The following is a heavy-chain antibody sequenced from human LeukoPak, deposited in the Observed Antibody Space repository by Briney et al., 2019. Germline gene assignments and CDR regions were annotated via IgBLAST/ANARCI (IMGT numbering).Heavy chain of an antibody. CDR3: AKDRDTYYYDSAGPGPDAFDI. CDR2: ISGSGYST. Sequence: PGGSLRLSCAASGFIFSSYAMSWVRQAPGKGLEWVSTISGSGYSTYYADSVKGRFTISRDNSKNTLYLQMNSLRAEDTAVYYCAKDRDTYYYDSAGPGPDAFDIWGQGTMVTV. V-gene: IGHV3-23*01. CDR1: GFIFSSYA. J-gene: IGHJ3*02. D-gene: IGHD3-22*01.